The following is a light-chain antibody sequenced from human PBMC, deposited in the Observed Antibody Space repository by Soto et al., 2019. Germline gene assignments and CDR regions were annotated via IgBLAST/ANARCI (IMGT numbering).Light chain of an antibody. CDR1: SGHSNYI. CDR3: ETWDSNSVV. J-gene: IGLJ2*01. V-gene: IGLV4-60*03. Sequence: QSVLTQSSSASASLGSSVKLTCTLSSGHSNYIIAWHQQQPGKAPRYLMKIEATGGYSRGIGAPDRFSGSSSGADRYLTISNVQAADEAAYYCETWDSNSVVFGGGTKLTVL. CDR2: IEATGGY.